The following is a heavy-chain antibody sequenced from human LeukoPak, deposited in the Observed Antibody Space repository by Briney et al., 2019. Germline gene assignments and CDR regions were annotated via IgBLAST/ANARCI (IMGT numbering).Heavy chain of an antibody. CDR1: GGSFSGYY. J-gene: IGHJ4*02. CDR2: INHSGST. CDR3: ARRLRDFDWLLPFDY. Sequence: SETLSLTCAVYGGSFSGYYWSWIRQPPGKGLEWIGEINHSGSTNYNPSLKSRVTISVDTSKNQLSLKLSSVTAADTAVYYCARRLRDFDWLLPFDYWGQGTLVTVSS. D-gene: IGHD3-9*01. V-gene: IGHV4-34*01.